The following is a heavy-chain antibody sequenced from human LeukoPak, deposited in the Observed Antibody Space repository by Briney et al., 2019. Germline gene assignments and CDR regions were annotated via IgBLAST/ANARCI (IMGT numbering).Heavy chain of an antibody. D-gene: IGHD6-13*01. J-gene: IGHJ4*02. V-gene: IGHV1-2*02. Sequence: ASVKVSCKASGYTFTSYYMHWVRQAPGQRLEWMGWINPNSGGTNYAQKFQGRVTMARDTSISTAYMELSRLRSDDTAVYYCARDFSSSPDYWGQGTLVTVSS. CDR3: ARDFSSSPDY. CDR1: GYTFTSYY. CDR2: INPNSGGT.